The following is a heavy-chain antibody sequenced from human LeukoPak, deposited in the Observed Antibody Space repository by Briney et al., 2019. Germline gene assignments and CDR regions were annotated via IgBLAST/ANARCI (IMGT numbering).Heavy chain of an antibody. V-gene: IGHV1-69*05. CDR1: GGTFSSYA. Sequence: GASVKVSCRASGGTFSSYAISWVRQAPGQGLEWMGGIIPIFGTANYAQKFQGRVTITTDESTSTAYMELSSLRSEDTAVYYCASSSYSSGWYNYWGQGTLVTVSS. CDR2: IIPIFGTA. D-gene: IGHD6-19*01. CDR3: ASSSYSSGWYNY. J-gene: IGHJ4*02.